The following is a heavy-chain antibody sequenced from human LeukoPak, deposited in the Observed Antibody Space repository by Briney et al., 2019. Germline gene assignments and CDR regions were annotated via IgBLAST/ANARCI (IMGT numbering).Heavy chain of an antibody. V-gene: IGHV4-38-2*02. CDR3: ARETLSNYLGYYMDV. Sequence: SETLSLTCTVSGYSISSGYYWGWIRQSPEKGLEWIASMYHSGSTYYNPSLKSRLTISLDTSKNQFSLSLSSVTAADTAVYFCARETLSNYLGYYMDVWGKGTTVTVSS. J-gene: IGHJ6*03. CDR1: GYSISSGYY. D-gene: IGHD4-11*01. CDR2: MYHSGST.